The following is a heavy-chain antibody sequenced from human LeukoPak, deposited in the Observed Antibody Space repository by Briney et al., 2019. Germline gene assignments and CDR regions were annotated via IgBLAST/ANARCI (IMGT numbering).Heavy chain of an antibody. CDR2: IYYSGST. J-gene: IGHJ4*02. Sequence: SETLSLTCTVSGGSISSSSYYWGWIRQPPGKGLEWIGSIYYSGSTYYNPSLKSRVTISVDTSKNQFSLKLSSVTAADTAVYYCAGLPVGIAAAGTGGYWGQGTLVTVSS. D-gene: IGHD6-13*01. CDR1: GGSISSSSYY. V-gene: IGHV4-39*01. CDR3: AGLPVGIAAAGTGGY.